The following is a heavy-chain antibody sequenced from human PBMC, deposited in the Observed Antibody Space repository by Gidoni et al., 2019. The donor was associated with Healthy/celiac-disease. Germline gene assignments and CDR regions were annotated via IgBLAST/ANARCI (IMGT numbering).Heavy chain of an antibody. CDR3: ARGEGAAADDVEY. Sequence: QVQLVQSGAEVKKPGASVKVSCKASGYTFTGYYMHWVRQAPGQVLGWMGRIHPNSGGTNYAQKFQGRVTMTRDTSISTAYMELGRLRSDDTAVYYCARGEGAAADDVEYWGQGTLVTVSS. CDR2: IHPNSGGT. D-gene: IGHD6-13*01. J-gene: IGHJ4*02. V-gene: IGHV1-2*06. CDR1: GYTFTGYY.